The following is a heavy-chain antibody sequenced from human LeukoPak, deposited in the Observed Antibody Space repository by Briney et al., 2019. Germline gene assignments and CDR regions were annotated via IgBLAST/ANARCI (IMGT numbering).Heavy chain of an antibody. D-gene: IGHD3-22*01. V-gene: IGHV3-64D*06. CDR3: VKDPRADTYYYDSSGYPIYYFDY. CDR1: GFPFSSYA. Sequence: GGSLRLSCSASGFPFSSYAMHWVRQAPGKGLEYVSAISSNGGSTYYADSVKGRFTISRDNSKNTLYLQMSSLRAEDTAVYYCVKDPRADTYYYDSSGYPIYYFDYWGQGTLVTVSS. J-gene: IGHJ4*02. CDR2: ISSNGGST.